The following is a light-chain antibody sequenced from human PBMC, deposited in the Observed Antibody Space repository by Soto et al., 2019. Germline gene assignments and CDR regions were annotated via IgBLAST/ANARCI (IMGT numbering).Light chain of an antibody. CDR2: KVS. J-gene: IGKJ5*01. V-gene: IGKV2-30*02. Sequence: DVVMTQSPLSLPVTLGQPASISCRSNQSLVHSDGIAYFSWFKQRXGRSPRXLSYKVSNRDSGVPARFSGSGSGTDFALKISRVQAEDVGVYYCMQGTHWPITFGQGTRLEIK. CDR3: MQGTHWPIT. CDR1: QSLVHSDGIAY.